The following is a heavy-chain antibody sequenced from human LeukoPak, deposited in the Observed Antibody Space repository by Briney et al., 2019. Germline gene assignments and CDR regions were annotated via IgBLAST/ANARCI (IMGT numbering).Heavy chain of an antibody. CDR2: IYYSGST. D-gene: IGHD2-2*01. Sequence: SETLSLTCTVSGGSISSSSYYWGWIRQPRGKGLGWLGSIYYSGSTYCNASLKSRVTISLDTSNNQFSLKLSSVTAADTAEYYCARIAVVVPAAPYYYMDVWGKGTTVTVSS. CDR1: GGSISSSSYY. V-gene: IGHV4-39*01. J-gene: IGHJ6*03. CDR3: ARIAVVVPAAPYYYMDV.